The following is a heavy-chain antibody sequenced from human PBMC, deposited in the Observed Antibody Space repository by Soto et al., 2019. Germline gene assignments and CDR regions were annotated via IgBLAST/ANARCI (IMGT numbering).Heavy chain of an antibody. CDR2: IYYSGST. CDR1: GGSISSSSYY. CDR3: ASLLDLTTAMGRWEYYFDY. Sequence: SETLSLTCTVSGGSISSSSYYWGWIRQPPGKGLEWIGSIYYSGSTYYNPSLKSRVTISVDTSKNQFSLKLSSVTAADTAVYYCASLLDLTTAMGRWEYYFDYWGQGTLVTVSS. V-gene: IGHV4-39*01. D-gene: IGHD5-18*01. J-gene: IGHJ4*02.